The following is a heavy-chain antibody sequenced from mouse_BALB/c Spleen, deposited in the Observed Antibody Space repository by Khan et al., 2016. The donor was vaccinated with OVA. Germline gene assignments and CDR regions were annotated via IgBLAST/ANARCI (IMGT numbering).Heavy chain of an antibody. CDR3: ARGGVVGPYWYFDV. Sequence: EVQLVESGPGLVKPSQSLSLTCSVTGYSITGGYSWSWIRQFPGNKLEWMGYISYDGSNNYNPSLKNRISIPRDTSKNQFFLTLNSVTTEDTATYYCARGGVVGPYWYFDVWGAGTTVTVSS. CDR2: ISYDGSN. V-gene: IGHV3-6*02. CDR1: GYSITGGYS. J-gene: IGHJ1*01. D-gene: IGHD1-1*01.